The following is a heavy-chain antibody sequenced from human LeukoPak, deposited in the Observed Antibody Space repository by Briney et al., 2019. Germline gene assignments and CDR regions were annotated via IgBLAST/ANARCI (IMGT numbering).Heavy chain of an antibody. V-gene: IGHV3-23*01. CDR1: GFTFGSYG. CDR2: ITPNADRT. D-gene: IGHD3-22*01. Sequence: GGSLRLSCAASGFTFGSYGMSWVRQAPGKGLEWVSFITPNADRTSYADSVEGRFTISRDNPRNTLYMQMNSLRNEDTAVYYCAIMHGYYDGSGYWVQWGQGTLVTVSS. CDR3: AIMHGYYDGSGYWVQ. J-gene: IGHJ1*01.